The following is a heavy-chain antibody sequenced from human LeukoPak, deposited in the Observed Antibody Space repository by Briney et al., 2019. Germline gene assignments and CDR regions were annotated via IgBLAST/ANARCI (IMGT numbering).Heavy chain of an antibody. V-gene: IGHV5-51*01. D-gene: IGHD3-22*01. CDR3: ARRGRGYYYDSSGYYYVDY. Sequence: GESLKISCKGSGYSFTSYWIGWVRQMPGKGLEWMGIIYPGDSDTRYSPSFQGQVTISADKSISTAYLQWSSLKASDTAMYYCARRGRGYYYDSSGYYYVDYWGQGTLATVSS. J-gene: IGHJ4*02. CDR2: IYPGDSDT. CDR1: GYSFTSYW.